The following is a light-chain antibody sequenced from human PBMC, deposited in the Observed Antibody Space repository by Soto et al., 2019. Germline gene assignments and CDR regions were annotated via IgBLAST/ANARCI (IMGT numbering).Light chain of an antibody. CDR3: QQRHMWPIT. CDR1: QSFRGL. V-gene: IGKV3-11*01. J-gene: IGKJ5*01. CDR2: DAY. Sequence: EFVLAQSPGPLSLSPGERATLSCRASQSFRGLLAWYQQKPGQAPRLLIYDAYNRATGIPPRFSGSGSGTDFTLTISSLEPEDSAVYYCQQRHMWPITFGQGTRLEIK.